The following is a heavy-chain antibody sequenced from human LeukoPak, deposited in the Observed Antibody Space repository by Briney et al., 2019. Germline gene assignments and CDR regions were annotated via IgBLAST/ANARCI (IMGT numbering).Heavy chain of an antibody. Sequence: PGGSLRLSCAASGFTFSSYVMHWVRRAPGKGLEWVAVISYDGGNKYYADSVKGRFTISRDNSKNTLYLQMNSLRSDDTAVYYCAKDYYDFWSGGYYYYYGMDVWGQGTTVTVSS. D-gene: IGHD3-3*01. CDR3: AKDYYDFWSGGYYYYYGMDV. V-gene: IGHV3-30*18. CDR2: ISYDGGNK. J-gene: IGHJ6*02. CDR1: GFTFSSYV.